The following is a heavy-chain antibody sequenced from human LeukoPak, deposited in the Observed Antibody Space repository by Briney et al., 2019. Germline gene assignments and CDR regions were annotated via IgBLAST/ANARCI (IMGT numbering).Heavy chain of an antibody. V-gene: IGHV1-18*01. J-gene: IGHJ4*02. CDR1: GYTFTSYG. D-gene: IGHD4-17*01. CDR3: ARGLYGDGDY. Sequence: HRASVKVSCKASGYTFTSYGISWVRQAPGQGLEWMGWISTYNGNTNYAQKFQGRVTMTTDTSTSTACMELRSLRSDDTAVYYCARGLYGDGDYWGQGTLVTVSS. CDR2: ISTYNGNT.